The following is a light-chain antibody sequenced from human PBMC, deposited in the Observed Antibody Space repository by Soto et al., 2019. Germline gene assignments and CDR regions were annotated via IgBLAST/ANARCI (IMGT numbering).Light chain of an antibody. V-gene: IGKV3-11*01. CDR1: QSVSSS. J-gene: IGKJ5*01. Sequence: EIVLTQSPVTVSLSPGERATLSCRASQSVSSSLAWYQQKPGQAPRILIYDASNRATGVPVRFSGSGSGTDFTLTIGSLEPEDFAVYYCQQRRNWPPSITFGQGTRLEIK. CDR2: DAS. CDR3: QQRRNWPPSIT.